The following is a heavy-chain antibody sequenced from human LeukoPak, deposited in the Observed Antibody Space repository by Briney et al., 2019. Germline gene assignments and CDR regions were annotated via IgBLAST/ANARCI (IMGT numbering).Heavy chain of an antibody. V-gene: IGHV3-23*01. CDR1: GFTFSSYA. CDR3: AKDRVHCTNGVCYKGSFDY. CDR2: ISGSGGST. Sequence: PGGSLRLSXAASGFTFSSYAMSWVRQAPGKGLEWVSAISGSGGSTYYADSVKGRFTISRDNSKNTLYLQMNSLRAEDTAVYYCAKDRVHCTNGVCYKGSFDYWGQGTLVTVSS. D-gene: IGHD2-8*01. J-gene: IGHJ4*02.